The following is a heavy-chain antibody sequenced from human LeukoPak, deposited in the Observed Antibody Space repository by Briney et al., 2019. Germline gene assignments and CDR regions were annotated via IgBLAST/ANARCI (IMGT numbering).Heavy chain of an antibody. CDR3: ARVGYDFWSGYPWYFDY. J-gene: IGHJ4*02. D-gene: IGHD3-3*01. Sequence: TGGSLRLSCAASGFTFSSYWMSWVRQAPGKGREWVANIKQDGSEKYYVDSVKGRFTISRDNAKNSLYLQMNSLRAEDTAVYYCARVGYDFWSGYPWYFDYWGQGTLVTVSS. CDR2: IKQDGSEK. CDR1: GFTFSSYW. V-gene: IGHV3-7*01.